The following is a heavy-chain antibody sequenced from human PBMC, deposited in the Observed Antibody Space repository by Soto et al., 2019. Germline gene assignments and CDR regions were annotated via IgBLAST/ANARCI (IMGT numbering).Heavy chain of an antibody. V-gene: IGHV3-23*01. D-gene: IGHD4-17*01. CDR3: AKDVGGDYLYYFDY. CDR2: ISGSGGIR. CDR1: GFIFSSYA. J-gene: IGHJ4*02. Sequence: GGSLRLSCAASGFIFSSYAMRWVRQAPGKGLEWVSGISGSGGIRYYADSVQGRFTISRDNSKNTLYLQMNSLRAEDTAVYYCAKDVGGDYLYYFDYWGQGTLVTVSS.